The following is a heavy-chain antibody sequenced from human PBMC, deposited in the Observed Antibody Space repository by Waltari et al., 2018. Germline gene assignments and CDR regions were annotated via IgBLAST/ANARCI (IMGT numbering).Heavy chain of an antibody. V-gene: IGHV4-4*02. J-gene: IGHJ6*02. CDR3: ARSYGSGNIYYYGLDV. CDR2: IFDRGST. D-gene: IGHD3-10*01. Sequence: QVQLQESGPGLVKPSGTLSLTCAVSGGSISSHNWWSWVRQPPGKGLEWIGEIFDRGSTNSNPSLKSRVTISVDKSKNHFSLKLTSVTAADTAVYYCARSYGSGNIYYYGLDVWGQGTTVTVS. CDR1: GGSISSHNW.